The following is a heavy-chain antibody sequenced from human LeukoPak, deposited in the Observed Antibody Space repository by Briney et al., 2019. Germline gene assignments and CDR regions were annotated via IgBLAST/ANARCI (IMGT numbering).Heavy chain of an antibody. CDR2: INPNSGGT. CDR3: ARRSPGWRIAVDRWGYDAFDI. Sequence: GESLKISCKGSGYTFTGYYMHWVRQAPGQGLEGMGWINPNSGGTNYAQKFQGRVTMTRDTSISTAYMELSRLRSDDTAVYYCARRSPGWRIAVDRWGYDAFDIWGQGTMVTVSS. D-gene: IGHD6-19*01. J-gene: IGHJ3*02. V-gene: IGHV1-2*02. CDR1: GYTFTGYY.